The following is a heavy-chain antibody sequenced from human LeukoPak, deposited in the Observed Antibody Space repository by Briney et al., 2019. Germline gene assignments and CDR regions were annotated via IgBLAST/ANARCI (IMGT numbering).Heavy chain of an antibody. CDR2: ISGSGGST. V-gene: IGHV3-23*01. J-gene: IGHJ4*02. CDR3: AKLPSFDFWSGYYSFDY. D-gene: IGHD3-3*01. CDR1: GFTFSSYA. Sequence: GGSLRLSCAASGFTFSSYAMTWVRQAPGKGLEWVSAISGSGGSTYYADFVKGRFTISRDNSKNTLYLQMSSLRVEDTAIYYCAKLPSFDFWSGYYSFDYWGQGTLVAVSS.